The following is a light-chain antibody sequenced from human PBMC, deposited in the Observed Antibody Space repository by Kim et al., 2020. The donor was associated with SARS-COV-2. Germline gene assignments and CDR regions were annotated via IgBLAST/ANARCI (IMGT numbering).Light chain of an antibody. CDR1: QRVLHSSNNKHY. CDR2: WAS. J-gene: IGKJ2*01. CDR3: QEYSSIPYT. Sequence: RATISCKSSQRVLHSSNNKHYLAWYQQKPGQPPKLLIYWASTRESGVPDRFSGSGSGTDFTLTISSLQAEDVAVYYCQEYSSIPYTFGRGTKLEI. V-gene: IGKV4-1*01.